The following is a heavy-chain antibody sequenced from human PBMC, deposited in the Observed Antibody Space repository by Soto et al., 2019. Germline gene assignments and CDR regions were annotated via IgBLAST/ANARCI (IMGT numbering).Heavy chain of an antibody. D-gene: IGHD5-18*01. Sequence: PGGSLRLSCAASGFAVSSSYMSWVRQGPGKGLEWVSVIYSGGSTYYTDSVKGRFTISRDNSKDTLYLQMNSLRAEDTAVYYCARDETGSGYTYGDFDYWGQGTLVTVSS. CDR3: ARDETGSGYTYGDFDY. V-gene: IGHV3-53*01. CDR1: GFAVSSSY. J-gene: IGHJ4*02. CDR2: IYSGGST.